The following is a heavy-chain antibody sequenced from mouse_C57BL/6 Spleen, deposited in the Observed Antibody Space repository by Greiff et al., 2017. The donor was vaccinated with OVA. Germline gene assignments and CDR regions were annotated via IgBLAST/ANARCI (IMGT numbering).Heavy chain of an antibody. CDR1: GYSITDSK. Sequence: VHVKQSGPELVKPGASVKISCKASGYSITDSKMNWVKQSNGKSLEWIGVINPNYGTTSYNQKFKGKATLTVDQSSSKAYMQLNSLTSEDSAVYYGARRGYYGSRGDLFLFFDYWGQGTTLTVSS. D-gene: IGHD1-1*01. V-gene: IGHV1-39*01. CDR2: INPNYGTT. CDR3: ARRGYYGSRGDLFLFFDY. J-gene: IGHJ2*01.